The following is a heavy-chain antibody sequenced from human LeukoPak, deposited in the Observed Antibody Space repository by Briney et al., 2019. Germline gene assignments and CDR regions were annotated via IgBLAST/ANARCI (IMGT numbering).Heavy chain of an antibody. CDR3: ARERGSYDAFDI. D-gene: IGHD1-26*01. CDR2: INSDGSST. Sequence: SGGSLRLSCAASGFTFSSYWMHWVRQAPGKGLVWVSRINSDGSSTSYADSVKGRFTISRDNAKNTLYLQMNSLRAEDTAVYYCARERGSYDAFDIWGQGTMVTVSS. V-gene: IGHV3-74*01. J-gene: IGHJ3*02. CDR1: GFTFSSYW.